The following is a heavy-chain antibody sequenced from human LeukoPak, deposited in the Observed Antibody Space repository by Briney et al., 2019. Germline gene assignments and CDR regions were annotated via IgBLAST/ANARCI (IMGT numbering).Heavy chain of an antibody. CDR1: GFTICSIY. CDR2: IYSGGST. V-gene: IGHV3-53*01. D-gene: IGHD4-17*01. Sequence: GGSLTLSCSASGFTICSIYMSWDRQAPGKGLVWVSVIYSGGSTYYPDSVKGRFIISRANSKNTLYLQMNSLRAEDTAVYYCARDLLREYGDYVEYWGQGTLVTVSS. J-gene: IGHJ4*02. CDR3: ARDLLREYGDYVEY.